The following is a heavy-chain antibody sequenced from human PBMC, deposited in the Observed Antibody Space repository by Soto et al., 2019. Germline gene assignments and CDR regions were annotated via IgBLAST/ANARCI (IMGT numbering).Heavy chain of an antibody. V-gene: IGHV4-59*11. CDR3: ARADPDASVGY. CDR2: VSYSGST. D-gene: IGHD2-15*01. J-gene: IGHJ4*02. Sequence: SETLSLTCTVSGGSMSSHYWTWLRQPPGKGLEWIGYVSYSGSTYYNPSLKSRVTISADTSRNQFSLRLSSVIAADTAVYYCARADPDASVGYWGQGTLVTVSS. CDR1: GGSMSSHY.